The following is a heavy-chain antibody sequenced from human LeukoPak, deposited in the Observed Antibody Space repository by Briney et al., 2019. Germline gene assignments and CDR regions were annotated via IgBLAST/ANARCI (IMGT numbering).Heavy chain of an antibody. CDR2: TYYRSKWYS. CDR1: GDSVSSNSAA. J-gene: IGHJ2*01. CDR3: ARDLSGRYWYFDL. D-gene: IGHD2/OR15-2a*01. Sequence: SQTLSLTCAISGDSVSSNSAAWNWIRQSPSRGLEWLGRTYYRSKWYSDYAQSVKSRIIINSDTSKNQFSLQVNSVTPEDTAVYYCARDLSGRYWYFDLWGRGTLATVSS. V-gene: IGHV6-1*01.